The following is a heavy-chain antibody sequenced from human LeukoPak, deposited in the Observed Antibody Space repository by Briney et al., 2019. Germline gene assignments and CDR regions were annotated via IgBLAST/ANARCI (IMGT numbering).Heavy chain of an antibody. J-gene: IGHJ4*02. V-gene: IGHV3-74*01. CDR3: ARDKWSRGSYYFDY. Sequence: PGGSLRLSCAASGFTFSSYWMHWVRQAPGKGLVWVSRINSDGSSTSYADSVKGRFTISRDNAQNSLFLELNSLRAEDTGIYYCARDKWSRGSYYFDYWGQGTRVTVSS. CDR1: GFTFSSYW. D-gene: IGHD3-10*01. CDR2: INSDGSST.